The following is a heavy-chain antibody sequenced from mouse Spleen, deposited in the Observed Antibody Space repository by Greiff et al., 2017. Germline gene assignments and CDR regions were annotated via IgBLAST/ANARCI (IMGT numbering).Heavy chain of an antibody. V-gene: IGHV1-64*01. Sequence: VQLQQPGAELVKPGASVKLSCKASGYTFTSYWMHWVKQRPGQGLEWIGMIHPNSGSTNYNEKFKSKATLTVDKSSSTAYMQLSSLTSEDSAVYYCARKDDGYYDWYFDVWGAGTTVTVSS. CDR2: IHPNSGST. J-gene: IGHJ1*01. CDR3: ARKDDGYYDWYFDV. D-gene: IGHD2-3*01. CDR1: GYTFTSYW.